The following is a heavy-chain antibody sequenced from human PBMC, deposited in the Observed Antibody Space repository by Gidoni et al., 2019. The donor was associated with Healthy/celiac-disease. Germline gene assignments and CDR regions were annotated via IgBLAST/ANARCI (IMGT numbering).Heavy chain of an antibody. D-gene: IGHD6-19*01. CDR1: GFTFSSYA. V-gene: IGHV3-23*01. CDR3: AKAKTAVAGTNY. CDR2: ISGRGGST. J-gene: IGHJ4*02. Sequence: EVQLLESGGDLVQPGGSLRLSCAASGFTFSSYAMPWVRQAPGKGLEWVSTISGRGGSTYDADSVKGRFTMSRDNSKNTLYLQMNSLRAEDTAVYYCAKAKTAVAGTNYWGQGTLVTVSS.